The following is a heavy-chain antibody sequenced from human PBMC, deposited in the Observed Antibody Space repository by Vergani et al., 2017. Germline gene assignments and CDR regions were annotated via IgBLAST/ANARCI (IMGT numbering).Heavy chain of an antibody. J-gene: IGHJ4*02. Sequence: QVQLQESGPGLVKPSETLSLTCTVSGGSISSYYWSRIRQPPGKGLEWIGYIYYSGSTNYNPSLKSRVTISVDTSKNQFSLKLSSVTAADTAVYYCARAGYCSGGSCYSGIDYWGQGTLVTVSS. D-gene: IGHD2-15*01. V-gene: IGHV4-59*01. CDR1: GGSISSYY. CDR3: ARAGYCSGGSCYSGIDY. CDR2: IYYSGST.